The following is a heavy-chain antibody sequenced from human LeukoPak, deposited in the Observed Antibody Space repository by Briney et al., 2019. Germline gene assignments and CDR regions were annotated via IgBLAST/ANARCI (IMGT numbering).Heavy chain of an antibody. CDR2: INTNTGNP. D-gene: IGHD3-22*01. CDR3: ARDYYDSRGYSNWFDP. V-gene: IGHV7-4-1*02. J-gene: IGHJ5*02. CDR1: GYTFTSYA. Sequence: ASVKVSCKASGYTFTSYAMNWVRQAPGQGLEWMGWINTNTGNPTYAQGFTGRFVFSLDTSVSTAYLQISSLKAEDTAVYYCARDYYDSRGYSNWFDPWGQGTLVTVSS.